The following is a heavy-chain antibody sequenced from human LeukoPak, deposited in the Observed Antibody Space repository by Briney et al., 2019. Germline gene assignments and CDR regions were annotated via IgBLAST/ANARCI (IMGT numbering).Heavy chain of an antibody. CDR1: GYTFTGYY. Sequence: EASVKVSCKASGYTFTGYYMHWVRQAPGQGREWIGGIIPIFGTTNYARKFRGRVTLTADRSTRTAYMELSSLRSEDTAVYYCARDNDSRDSPHFDYWGQGTLVTVSS. CDR2: IIPIFGTT. J-gene: IGHJ4*02. CDR3: ARDNDSRDSPHFDY. D-gene: IGHD3-16*01. V-gene: IGHV1-69*06.